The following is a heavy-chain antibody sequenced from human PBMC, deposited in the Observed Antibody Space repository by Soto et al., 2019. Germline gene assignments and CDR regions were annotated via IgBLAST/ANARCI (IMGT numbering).Heavy chain of an antibody. J-gene: IGHJ5*02. V-gene: IGHV4-4*02. CDR1: GGSISSSNW. CDR3: ARVFVITFGGVTPVREGDWFDP. CDR2: IYHSGST. D-gene: IGHD3-16*01. Sequence: SATLSLTCAVSGGSISSSNWWSWVRQPPGKGLEWIGEIYHSGSTNYNPSLKSRVTISVDKSKNQFSLKLSSVTAADTAVYYCARVFVITFGGVTPVREGDWFDPWGQGTLVTVSS.